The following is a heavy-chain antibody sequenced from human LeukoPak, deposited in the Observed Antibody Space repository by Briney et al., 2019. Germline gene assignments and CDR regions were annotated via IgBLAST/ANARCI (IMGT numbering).Heavy chain of an antibody. V-gene: IGHV3-9*01. CDR3: AKAILYSSGWIDN. CDR2: ISWNSGSI. CDR1: GFIFYDYA. J-gene: IGHJ4*02. Sequence: GGSLRLSCAASGFIFYDYAMHWVRQAPGKGLEWVSGISWNSGSIGYADSVKGRFTISRDNAKNSLYLQMNSLRAEDTALYYCAKAILYSSGWIDNWGQGTLVSVSS. D-gene: IGHD6-19*01.